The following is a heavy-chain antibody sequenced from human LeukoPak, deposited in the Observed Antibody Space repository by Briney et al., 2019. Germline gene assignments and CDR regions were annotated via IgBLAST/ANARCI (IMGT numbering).Heavy chain of an antibody. V-gene: IGHV1-2*02. Sequence: ASVKVSCKTSGYAFIGYYIHWVRQAPGRGLEWMGWINSNTGGPNYAQNFQGRVTMSRDTSNNTAYMELNRLRSDDTAVYYCARAMTRNAFDIWGQGTVVTVSS. D-gene: IGHD2-2*01. J-gene: IGHJ3*02. CDR2: INSNTGGP. CDR3: ARAMTRNAFDI. CDR1: GYAFIGYY.